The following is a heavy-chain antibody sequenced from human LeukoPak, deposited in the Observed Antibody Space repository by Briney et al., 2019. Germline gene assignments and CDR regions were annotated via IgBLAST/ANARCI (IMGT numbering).Heavy chain of an antibody. V-gene: IGHV3-23*01. Sequence: GGSLRLSCAASGFTFAHYAMGWVRQAPGKGLEWVSVVSGGGTHYADSVKGRFTVSRDDFNNIMYLQMSGLRAEDTATYYRAKSVGMVRGGPDYWGQGTLVIVSS. CDR1: GFTFAHYA. D-gene: IGHD3-10*01. CDR3: AKSVGMVRGGPDY. J-gene: IGHJ4*02. CDR2: VSGGGT.